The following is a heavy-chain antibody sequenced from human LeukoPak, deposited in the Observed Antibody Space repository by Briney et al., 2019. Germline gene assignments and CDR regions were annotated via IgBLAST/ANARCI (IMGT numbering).Heavy chain of an antibody. CDR2: IYHSGST. CDR3: ARDAGHQLSRRNYYAMDV. V-gene: IGHV4-38-2*02. Sequence: SGTLSLTCTVSGYSISSGYYWGWIRQPPGKGLGWIEGIYHSGSTYYNPSLKSRVTISVDTSKNQFSLKLSSVTAANTAVYYRARDAGHQLSRRNYYAMDVWGQGTTVTVSS. CDR1: GYSISSGYY. D-gene: IGHD1-1*01. J-gene: IGHJ6*02.